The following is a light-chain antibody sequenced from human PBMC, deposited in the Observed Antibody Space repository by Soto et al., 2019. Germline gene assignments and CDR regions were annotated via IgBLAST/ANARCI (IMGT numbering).Light chain of an antibody. CDR1: QSLLHSDGYNY. CDR2: LAS. Sequence: EIVMTQSPLSLPVTPGEPASISCRSSQSLLHSDGYNYLAWYLQKPGHSPQLLIDLASSRASGVPDRFSGSGSGTDFTLKVSRVEAEDVGVYYCMQALQTPTFGGGTKVDIK. J-gene: IGKJ4*01. V-gene: IGKV2-28*01. CDR3: MQALQTPT.